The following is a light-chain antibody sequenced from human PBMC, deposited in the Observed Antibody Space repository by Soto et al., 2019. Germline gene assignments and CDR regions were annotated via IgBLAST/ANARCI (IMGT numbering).Light chain of an antibody. J-gene: IGLJ7*01. Sequence: QSVLTQPPSASATPGQRVTISCSGGSSNIGSNPVSWYQQLPGTAPKPLIYSDNQRPSGVPDRISGSKSGTSASLAISGLQSEYGAEYYWAACDDSLRGRVFGGGTQLSVL. CDR3: AACDDSLRGRV. CDR2: SDN. CDR1: SSNIGSNP. V-gene: IGLV1-44*01.